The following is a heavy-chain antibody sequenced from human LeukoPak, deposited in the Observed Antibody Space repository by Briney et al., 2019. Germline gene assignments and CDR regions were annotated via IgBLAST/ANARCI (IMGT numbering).Heavy chain of an antibody. CDR3: ARSLTSKMATTRYYYYYGMDV. CDR1: GGTFSSYA. Sequence: GASVKVSCKASGGTFSSYAISWVRQAPGQGLEWMGRIIPILGIANYAQKFQGRVTITADKSTSTAYMELSSLRSEDTAVYYCARSLTSKMATTRYYYYYGMDVWGQGTTVTVSS. D-gene: IGHD5-24*01. V-gene: IGHV1-69*04. CDR2: IIPILGIA. J-gene: IGHJ6*02.